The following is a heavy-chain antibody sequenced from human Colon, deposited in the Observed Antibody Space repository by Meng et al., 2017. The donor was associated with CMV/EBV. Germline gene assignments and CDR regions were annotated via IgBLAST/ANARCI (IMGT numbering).Heavy chain of an antibody. CDR1: PFNVVNTY. Sequence: GSPFNVVNTYMSWVRQAPGKGLGWVALIYSGGPMHYTDSVKGRFTISRDNSKNILYLQMNSLRADDTAVYYCARGSGPLFPGAFDIWGQGTMVTVSS. J-gene: IGHJ3*02. V-gene: IGHV3-53*01. CDR2: IYSGGPM. D-gene: IGHD3-10*02. CDR3: ARGSGPLFPGAFDI.